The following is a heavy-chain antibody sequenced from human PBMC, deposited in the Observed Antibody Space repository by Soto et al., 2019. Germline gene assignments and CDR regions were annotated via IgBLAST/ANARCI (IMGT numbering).Heavy chain of an antibody. V-gene: IGHV4-39*01. CDR3: SRSGLGLATLKILDV. CDR1: GGSISSDSYY. D-gene: IGHD5-12*01. CDR2: ILYTGST. J-gene: IGHJ4*02. Sequence: APEMLSLSYTVSGGSISSDSYYWSLIRQAPGKGLEWVGSILYTGSTYYNTSLKSRITISVDTSKNLLSLKVNSVVAADSAVYFCSRSGLGLATLKILDVWGQGILVTVSS.